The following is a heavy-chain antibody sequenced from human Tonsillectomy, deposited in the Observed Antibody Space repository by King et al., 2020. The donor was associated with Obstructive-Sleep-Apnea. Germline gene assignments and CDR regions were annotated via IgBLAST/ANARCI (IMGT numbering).Heavy chain of an antibody. J-gene: IGHJ4*02. CDR2: ISFDGSNK. D-gene: IGHD3-22*01. CDR1: GFTFSSYA. Sequence: VQLVESGGGVVQPGRSLRLSCAASGFTFSSYAMNWVRQAPGKGLEWGAVISFDGSNKFYADSVKGRFTISRDNSKNTLYLQMNSLRAEDTAVYYCAREFGGSGYYFIDYWGQGTLVTVSS. CDR3: AREFGGSGYYFIDY. V-gene: IGHV3-30*04.